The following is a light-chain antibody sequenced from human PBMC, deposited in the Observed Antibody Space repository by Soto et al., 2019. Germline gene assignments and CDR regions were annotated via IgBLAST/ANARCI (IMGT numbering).Light chain of an antibody. V-gene: IGLV2-23*02. CDR2: EVN. J-gene: IGLJ1*01. Sequence: QSALTQPASVSGSPGQSITISCTGTNSDIGIYDLVSWYQQHPNKAPKLLIYEVNKRPSGVSDRFLGSKSGNTGSLTISGLQAEDEADYYCSSHAGRNTPDVFGPGTKVTVL. CDR3: SSHAGRNTPDV. CDR1: NSDIGIYDL.